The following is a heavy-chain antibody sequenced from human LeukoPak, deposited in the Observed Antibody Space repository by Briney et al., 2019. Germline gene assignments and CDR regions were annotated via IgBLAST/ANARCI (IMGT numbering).Heavy chain of an antibody. CDR3: ARVIRQNLDY. Sequence: GASVKVSCKASGYTFTDYGISWVRQAPGQGLEWMGWISTYSDSAKYAQKFQGRVTMTTDTSTSTAYMELRSLRSDDTAVYYCARVIRQNLDYWGQGTLVTVSS. CDR1: GYTFTDYG. J-gene: IGHJ4*02. V-gene: IGHV1-18*01. CDR2: ISTYSDSA.